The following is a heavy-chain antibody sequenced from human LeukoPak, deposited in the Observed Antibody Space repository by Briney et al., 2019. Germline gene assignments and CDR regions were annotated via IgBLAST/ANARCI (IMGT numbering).Heavy chain of an antibody. J-gene: IGHJ6*04. V-gene: IGHV1-18*01. CDR1: GGTFSSYA. D-gene: IGHD2-2*01. CDR3: ARLKCGSTSCYYYYYGMDV. Sequence: ASVKVSCKASGGTFSSYAISWVRQASGQGLEWMGWISAYNGNTNYAQKLQGRVTMTTDTSTSTAYMELRSLRSDDTAVYYCARLKCGSTSCYYYYYGMDVWGKGTTVTVSS. CDR2: ISAYNGNT.